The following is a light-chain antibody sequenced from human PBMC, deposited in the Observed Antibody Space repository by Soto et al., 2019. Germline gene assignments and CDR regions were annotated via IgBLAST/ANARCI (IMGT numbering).Light chain of an antibody. CDR1: SSDVGSYNL. CDR3: CSYAGSSTL. CDR2: EGS. J-gene: IGLJ2*01. V-gene: IGLV2-23*01. Sequence: QSALTQPASVSGSPGQSITISCTGPSSDVGSYNLVSWYQQHPGKAPKLMIYEGSKRPSGVSNRFSGSKSGNTASLTISGLQAEDEADYYCCSYAGSSTLFGGGTQLTVL.